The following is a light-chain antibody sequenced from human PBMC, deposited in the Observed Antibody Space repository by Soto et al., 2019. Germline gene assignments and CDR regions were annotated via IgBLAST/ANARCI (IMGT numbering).Light chain of an antibody. CDR3: QQHYSSPQT. Sequence: DIVMTQSPDTLAVSLGERATINCKSSQSVLYSSNNKNYLAWYQQKPGQPPKLLIYWASTRESGVPDRFSGSASGTDFTLTISSLQAEDVAAYYCQQHYSSPQTFGQGTKVEIK. CDR1: QSVLYSSNNKNY. CDR2: WAS. V-gene: IGKV4-1*01. J-gene: IGKJ1*01.